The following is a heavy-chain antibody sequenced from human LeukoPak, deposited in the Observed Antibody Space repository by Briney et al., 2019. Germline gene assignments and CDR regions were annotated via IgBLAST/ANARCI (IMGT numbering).Heavy chain of an antibody. CDR2: IYSAGST. J-gene: IGHJ4*02. CDR1: GFTVSSNS. V-gene: IGHV3-53*01. Sequence: PGGSLRLSCAPSGFTVSSNSMSWVRQVPGKGLEWVSLIYSAGSTYYADSVKGRFTISRDNSKNTLYLQMNSLRAEDTAVYYCARGQRWLDYWGQGTLVTVSS. CDR3: ARGQRWLDY. D-gene: IGHD4-23*01.